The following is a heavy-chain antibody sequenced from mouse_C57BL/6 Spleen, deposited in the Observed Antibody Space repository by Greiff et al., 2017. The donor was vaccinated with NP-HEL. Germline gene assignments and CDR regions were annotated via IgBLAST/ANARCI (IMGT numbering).Heavy chain of an antibody. Sequence: VQLKESGGGLVKPGGSLKLSCAASGFTFSDYGMHWVRQAPEKGLEWVAYISSGSSTIYYADTVKGRFTISRDNAKNTLFLQMTSLRSEDTAMYYCARPGGYGAMDYWGQGTSVTVSS. CDR1: GFTFSDYG. CDR2: ISSGSSTI. J-gene: IGHJ4*01. CDR3: ARPGGYGAMDY. V-gene: IGHV5-17*01. D-gene: IGHD1-1*02.